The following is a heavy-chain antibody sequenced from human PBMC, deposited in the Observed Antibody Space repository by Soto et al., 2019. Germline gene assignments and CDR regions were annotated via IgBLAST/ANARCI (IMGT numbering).Heavy chain of an antibody. CDR3: AKDRRAGGNSAFYFDF. CDR1: GVTFVSYG. CDR2: ISATGGGT. D-gene: IGHD3-16*01. V-gene: IGHV3-23*01. Sequence: PGVSLSGCSGGSGVTFVSYGRRWVRETLCNGLEWVSLISATGGGTYYADSVKGRFTISRDNSHNTLYLQVHSLTAEDTAVYYCAKDRRAGGNSAFYFDFRGQGAQVTIPS. J-gene: IGHJ4*02.